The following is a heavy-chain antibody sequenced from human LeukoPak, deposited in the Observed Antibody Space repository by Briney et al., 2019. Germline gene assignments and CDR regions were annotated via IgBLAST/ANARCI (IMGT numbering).Heavy chain of an antibody. CDR3: ARGDSSSWPIEWFDP. J-gene: IGHJ5*02. D-gene: IGHD6-13*01. CDR2: MNPNSGNT. V-gene: IGHV1-8*03. CDR1: GYTFTSYD. Sequence: GASVKVSCKASGYTFTSYDINWVRQATGQGLEWMGWMNPNSGNTGYAQKFQGRVTITRNTSISTAYMELSSLRSEDTAVYYCARGDSSSWPIEWFDPWGQGTLVTVSS.